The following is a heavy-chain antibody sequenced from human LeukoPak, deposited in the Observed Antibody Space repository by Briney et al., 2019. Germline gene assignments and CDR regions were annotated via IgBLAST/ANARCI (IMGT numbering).Heavy chain of an antibody. J-gene: IGHJ3*02. V-gene: IGHV3-48*04. CDR3: ARVVAGTIAAFDI. CDR2: ISSSGSTI. Sequence: GGSLRLSCAASGFTFSSYSMNWVRQAPGKGLEWVSYISSSGSTIYYADSVKGRFTISRDNAKNSLYLQMNSLRAEDTAVYYCARVVAGTIAAFDIWGQGTMVTVSS. CDR1: GFTFSSYS. D-gene: IGHD6-19*01.